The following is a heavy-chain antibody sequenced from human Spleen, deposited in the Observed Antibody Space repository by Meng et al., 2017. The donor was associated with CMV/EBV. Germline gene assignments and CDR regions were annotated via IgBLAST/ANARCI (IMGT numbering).Heavy chain of an antibody. D-gene: IGHD1-26*01. Sequence: AYGFNFDDYGMSWVRQAPGKGLEWVSGINWDGVITAYADSVKGRFTISRDNAKNSLYLQMNSLRAEDTALYYCVRGLGASGSYSDYWGQGTLVTVSS. V-gene: IGHV3-20*03. CDR3: VRGLGASGSYSDY. CDR2: INWDGVIT. CDR1: GFNFDDYG. J-gene: IGHJ4*02.